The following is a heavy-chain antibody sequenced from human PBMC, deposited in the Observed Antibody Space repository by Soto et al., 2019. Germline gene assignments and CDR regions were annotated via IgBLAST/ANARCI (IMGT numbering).Heavy chain of an antibody. CDR1: AASVSTGAYY. Sequence: TLSLTCTVSAASVSTGAYYWVGGLQRPGRSLYCIGYVYESGYTYYNMSLKGRLTIALDRSNNQFSLGLTSVTAADTAVYYCVRALRHTAMVYPLFDPWGQGTLVTVSS. J-gene: IGHJ5*02. V-gene: IGHV4-31*03. D-gene: IGHD5-18*01. CDR3: VRALRHTAMVYPLFDP. CDR2: VYESGYT.